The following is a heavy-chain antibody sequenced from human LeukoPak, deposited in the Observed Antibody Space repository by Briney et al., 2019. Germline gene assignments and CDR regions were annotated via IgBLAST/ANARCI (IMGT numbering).Heavy chain of an antibody. CDR2: ISAYNGNT. Sequence: APVKVSCKASGYTFTSYGISWVRQAPGQGLEWMGWISAYNGNTNYAQKLQGRVTMATDTSTSTAYMELRSLRSDDTAVYYCARLDIVATTGDYWGQGTLVTVSS. CDR1: GYTFTSYG. J-gene: IGHJ4*02. D-gene: IGHD5-12*01. V-gene: IGHV1-18*01. CDR3: ARLDIVATTGDY.